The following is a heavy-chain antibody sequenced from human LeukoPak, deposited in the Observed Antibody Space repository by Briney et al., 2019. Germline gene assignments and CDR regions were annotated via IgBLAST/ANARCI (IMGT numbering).Heavy chain of an antibody. Sequence: PGGSLRLSCAASGFTFSSYSMNWVRQAPGKGLEWVSYISSSGSTIYYADSVKGRFTISRDNAKNSLYLQMNSLRAEDTAVYYCARDRGYSSYEPSYSYWGQGTLVTVSS. CDR3: ARDRGYSSYEPSYSY. J-gene: IGHJ4*02. D-gene: IGHD5-12*01. CDR2: ISSSGSTI. CDR1: GFTFSSYS. V-gene: IGHV3-48*04.